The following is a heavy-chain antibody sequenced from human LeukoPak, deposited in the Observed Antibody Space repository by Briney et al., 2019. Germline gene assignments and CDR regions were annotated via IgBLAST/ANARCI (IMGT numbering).Heavy chain of an antibody. CDR3: AIRFRINGRWIEAFDI. Sequence: PSETLSLTCTVSGDSISSSSYYWGWIRQPPGKGLEWIGKIYYSGSTDYNPSLKSRVTISVHTSKNQFSLKLSSVTAADTAVYYCAIRFRINGRWIEAFDIWGKGTMVTVSS. V-gene: IGHV4-39*01. CDR2: IYYSGST. CDR1: GDSISSSSYY. D-gene: IGHD5-24*01. J-gene: IGHJ3*02.